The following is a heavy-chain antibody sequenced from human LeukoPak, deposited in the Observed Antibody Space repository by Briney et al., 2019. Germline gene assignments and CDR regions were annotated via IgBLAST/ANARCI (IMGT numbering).Heavy chain of an antibody. Sequence: SETLSLTCAVSGGSISSGGYSWSWIRQPPGKGLEWIGYIYHSGSTYYNPSLKSRVTISVDRPKNQFSLKLSSVTAADTAVYYCARTTYSGSYYVGFDPWGQGTLVTVSS. CDR1: GGSISSGGYS. CDR3: ARTTYSGSYYVGFDP. V-gene: IGHV4-30-2*01. CDR2: IYHSGST. D-gene: IGHD1-26*01. J-gene: IGHJ5*02.